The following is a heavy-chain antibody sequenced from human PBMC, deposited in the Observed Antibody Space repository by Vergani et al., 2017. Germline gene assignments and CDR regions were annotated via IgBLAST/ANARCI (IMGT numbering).Heavy chain of an antibody. CDR2: IYYSGST. D-gene: IGHD3-10*01. V-gene: IGHV4-39*01. J-gene: IGHJ6*02. Sequence: QLQLQESGPGLVKPSETLSLTCTVSGGSISSSSYYWGWIRQPPGKGLEWIGSIYYSGSTYYNPSLKSRVTISVDTSKNQFSRKLSSVTAADTAVYYCVRVTYYYGSGSYYGYYYYGMDVWGQGTTVTVSS. CDR1: GGSISSSSYY. CDR3: VRVTYYYGSGSYYGYYYYGMDV.